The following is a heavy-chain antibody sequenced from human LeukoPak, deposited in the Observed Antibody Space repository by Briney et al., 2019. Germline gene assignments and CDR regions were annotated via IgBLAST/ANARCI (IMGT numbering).Heavy chain of an antibody. J-gene: IGHJ4*02. CDR3: ARELFGFGEFTFSLGY. D-gene: IGHD3-10*01. CDR2: INPNSGGT. V-gene: IGHV1-2*02. CDR1: GYTFTGYY. Sequence: GASVKVSCKASGYTFTGYYMHWVRQAPGQGLEWMGWINPNSGGTNYAQKFQGRVTMTRDTSISTAYMELSRLRSDDTAVYYCARELFGFGEFTFSLGYWGQGTLVTVSS.